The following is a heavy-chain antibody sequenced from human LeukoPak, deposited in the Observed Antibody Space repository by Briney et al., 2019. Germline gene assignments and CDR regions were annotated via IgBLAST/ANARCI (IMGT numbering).Heavy chain of an antibody. CDR1: GFSFSSYA. V-gene: IGHV3-23*01. J-gene: IGHJ3*02. D-gene: IGHD3-22*01. CDR2: ISAGSVST. Sequence: PGGSQRLSCAASGFSFSSYAMTWVRQTPGKGLEWVSVISAGSVSTYYADSVKGRFTISRDNSNYTLFLQMTSLRAEDTAVYYCAKDIAFSSGYNAFDMWGQGTMVTVSS. CDR3: AKDIAFSSGYNAFDM.